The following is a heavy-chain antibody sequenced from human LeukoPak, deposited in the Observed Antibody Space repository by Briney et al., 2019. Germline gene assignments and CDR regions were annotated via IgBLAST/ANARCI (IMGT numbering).Heavy chain of an antibody. V-gene: IGHV3-23*01. CDR1: GFTFSTYS. CDR3: AKQLGYCSDGSCYFPY. D-gene: IGHD2-15*01. J-gene: IGHJ4*02. Sequence: PGGSLRLSCAASGFTFSTYSMKWVRQAPGKGLEWVSAISNNGGYTYYADSVQGRFTISRDNSKSTLCLQMNSLRAEDTAVYYCAKQLGYCSDGSCYFPYWGQGTLVTVSS. CDR2: ISNNGGYT.